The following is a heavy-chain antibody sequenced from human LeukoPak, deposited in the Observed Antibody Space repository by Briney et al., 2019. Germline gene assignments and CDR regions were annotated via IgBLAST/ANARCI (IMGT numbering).Heavy chain of an antibody. V-gene: IGHV3-23*01. CDR1: GFTFSNYA. Sequence: PGGSLRLSCAASGFTFSNYALSWVRQAPGKGLEWVSSISASGGSTVYADSVKGRFTISRDNSKNTLCLQMNSLRAEDTAVYYCANRNYYAKSDYYSYYFDYWGQGTLVTVSS. J-gene: IGHJ4*02. CDR2: ISASGGST. CDR3: ANRNYYAKSDYYSYYFDY. D-gene: IGHD3-22*01.